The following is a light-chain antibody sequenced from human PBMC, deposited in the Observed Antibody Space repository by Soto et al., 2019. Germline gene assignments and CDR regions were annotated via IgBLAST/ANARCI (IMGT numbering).Light chain of an antibody. CDR2: SNN. CDR3: AAWDDSLNGFYV. CDR1: SSNIGSNT. Sequence: QSALTQPPSASVTPGQRVTISCSGSSSNIGSNTVNWYQQLPGTAPKLLIYSNNQRPSGVPDRFSGSKSGTSASLAISGLQSEDEADYYCAAWDDSLNGFYVFGTGTKVTVL. V-gene: IGLV1-44*01. J-gene: IGLJ1*01.